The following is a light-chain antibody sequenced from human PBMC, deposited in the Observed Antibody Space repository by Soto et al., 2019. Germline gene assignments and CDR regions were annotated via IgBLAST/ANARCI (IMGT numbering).Light chain of an antibody. CDR3: QHRMNWPLT. CDR1: QSISDY. CDR2: ASS. J-gene: IGKJ5*01. V-gene: IGKV1-39*01. Sequence: DIKMTQSPSSLSASVGDRFTITCRANQSISDYLNWYQQKPGKAPKFLIYASSSLQSGVPSRFRGSGSETDFTLTISSLEPEDFAVYYCQHRMNWPLTFGQGTRLEIK.